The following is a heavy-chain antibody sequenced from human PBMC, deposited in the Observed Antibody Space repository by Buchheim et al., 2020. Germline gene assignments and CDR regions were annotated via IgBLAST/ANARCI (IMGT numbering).Heavy chain of an antibody. J-gene: IGHJ4*02. D-gene: IGHD2-15*01. V-gene: IGHV3-11*01. CDR2: ISSTGSTI. CDR3: ARERVVVGSPYYFDS. Sequence: QVQLVESGGGLVKFGESLRLSCAASGFTFSDFYMTWIRQAPGKGLEWVSYISSTGSTIYYADSVKGRLTICRVSAKKSLFLEMNSLRAEDTAVYYCARERVVVGSPYYFDSWGQGTL. CDR1: GFTFSDFY.